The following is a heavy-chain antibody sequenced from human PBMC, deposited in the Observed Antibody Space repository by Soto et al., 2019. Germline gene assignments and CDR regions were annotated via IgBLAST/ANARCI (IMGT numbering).Heavy chain of an antibody. J-gene: IGHJ6*02. CDR2: VGGRGGST. Sequence: VHLLESGGGLVQPGGSLRLACTASGFTFNHYAMSWVRQAPGKGLEWVSAVGGRGGSTKYAESVKGRFIISRDTSNSTLYLQMDSLRGEDPAVSYCAKDSTVPTSLYFYYYGFDVWGQGTTVTVSS. CDR1: GFTFNHYA. D-gene: IGHD4-17*01. V-gene: IGHV3-23*01. CDR3: AKDSTVPTSLYFYYYGFDV.